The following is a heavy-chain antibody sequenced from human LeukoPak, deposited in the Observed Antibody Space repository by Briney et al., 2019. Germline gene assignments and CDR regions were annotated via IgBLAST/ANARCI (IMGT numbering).Heavy chain of an antibody. V-gene: IGHV4-61*02. Sequence: SETLSLTCTVSGGSISSDSYYWSWIRQPAGKGLEWIGRIYTSGSTNYNPSLKSRVTISVDTSKNQFSLKLSSVTAADTAVYYCARDLGRDYYMDVWGKGTTVTISS. CDR3: ARDLGRDYYMDV. J-gene: IGHJ6*03. CDR1: GGSISSDSYY. CDR2: IYTSGST. D-gene: IGHD3-16*01.